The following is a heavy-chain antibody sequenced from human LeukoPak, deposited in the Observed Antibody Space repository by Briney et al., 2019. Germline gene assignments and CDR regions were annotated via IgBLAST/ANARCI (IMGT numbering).Heavy chain of an antibody. CDR1: GFTFSSYA. D-gene: IGHD6-13*01. Sequence: GGSLRLSCAASGFTFSSYAMSWVRQAPGKGLEWVSAISGSGGSTYYADSVKGRFTISRDNSKNTLYLQMNSLRAEDTAVYYCAKRSSAAAVEATPYPNWGQGTLVTVSS. V-gene: IGHV3-23*01. CDR2: ISGSGGST. CDR3: AKRSSAAAVEATPYPN. J-gene: IGHJ4*02.